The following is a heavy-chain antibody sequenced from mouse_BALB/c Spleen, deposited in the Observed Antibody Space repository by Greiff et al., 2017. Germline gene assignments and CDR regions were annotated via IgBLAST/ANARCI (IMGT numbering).Heavy chain of an antibody. D-gene: IGHD4-1*01. CDR2: ISSGGSYT. CDR1: GFTFSSYA. Sequence: EVKVVESGGGLVKPGGSLKLSCAASGFTFSSYAMSWVRQSPEKRLEWVAEISSGGSYTYYPDTVTGRFTISRDNAKNTLYLEMSSLRSEDTAMYYCASLTGMFAYWGQGTLVTVSA. J-gene: IGHJ3*01. CDR3: ASLTGMFAY. V-gene: IGHV5-9-4*01.